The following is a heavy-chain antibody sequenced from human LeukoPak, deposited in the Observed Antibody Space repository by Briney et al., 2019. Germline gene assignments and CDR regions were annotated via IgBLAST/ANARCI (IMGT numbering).Heavy chain of an antibody. V-gene: IGHV4-39*02. CDR3: ARERPTIFGAPGRDGYYMDV. CDR1: GGSISSSSYY. D-gene: IGHD3-3*01. CDR2: IYYSGST. J-gene: IGHJ6*03. Sequence: SETLSLTCTVSGGSISSSSYYWGWIRQPPGKGLEWIGSIYYSGSTYYNPSLKSRVTISVDTSKNQFSLELASVTAADTAVYYCARERPTIFGAPGRDGYYMDVWGKGTTVTVSS.